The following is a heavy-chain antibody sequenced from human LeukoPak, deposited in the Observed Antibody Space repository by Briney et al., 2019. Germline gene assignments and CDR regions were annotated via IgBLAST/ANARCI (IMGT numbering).Heavy chain of an antibody. CDR2: IWYDGSNK. V-gene: IGHV3-33*01. CDR3: AGRYCSSTSCYFSNWFNP. D-gene: IGHD2-2*01. J-gene: IGHJ5*02. CDR1: GFIFSSYG. Sequence: GGSLRLSCAASGFIFSSYGMHWVRQAPGKGLEWVAVIWYDGSNKYYADSVKGRFTISRDNSKNTLYLQMNSLRAEDTAVYYCAGRYCSSTSCYFSNWFNPWGQGTLVTVSS.